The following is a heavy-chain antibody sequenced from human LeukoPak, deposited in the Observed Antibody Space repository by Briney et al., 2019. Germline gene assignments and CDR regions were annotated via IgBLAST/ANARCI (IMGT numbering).Heavy chain of an antibody. CDR1: GGSISSYY. V-gene: IGHV4-59*01. CDR2: IYYSGST. Sequence: SETLSLTCTASGGSISSYYWSWIRQPPGEGLEWIGYIYYSGSTNYNPSLKSRVTISVDTSKNQFSLKLSSVTAADTAMYYCARGEAVANSFDYWGQGTLVIVSS. CDR3: ARGEAVANSFDY. D-gene: IGHD6-19*01. J-gene: IGHJ4*02.